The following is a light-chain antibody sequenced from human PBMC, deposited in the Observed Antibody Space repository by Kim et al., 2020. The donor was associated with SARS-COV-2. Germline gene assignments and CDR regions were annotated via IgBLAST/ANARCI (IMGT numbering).Light chain of an antibody. CDR1: KVGNKY. V-gene: IGLV3-1*01. Sequence: SVPPGQKAIITCSGDKVGNKYVYWYQKKPGRSPLPVIYQDTKRPSGIPERFSGFTSGNTATLTISGTQAMDEADYYCQTWDSTTVVFGGGTQLTVL. J-gene: IGLJ2*01. CDR3: QTWDSTTVV. CDR2: QDT.